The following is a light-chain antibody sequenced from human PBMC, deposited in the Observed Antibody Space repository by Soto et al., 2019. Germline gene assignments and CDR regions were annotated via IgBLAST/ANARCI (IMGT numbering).Light chain of an antibody. CDR3: QQYGGSPRYT. Sequence: IVLTQSPGTLSLSPGERATLSCRASQSVSSNFLAWYQQRPGQAPRLLIYGASSRATGIPNRLSGSGSGTDFTLTISRLEPEDFAVYYCQQYGGSPRYTFGQGTKLEIK. CDR2: GAS. V-gene: IGKV3-20*01. J-gene: IGKJ2*01. CDR1: QSVSSNF.